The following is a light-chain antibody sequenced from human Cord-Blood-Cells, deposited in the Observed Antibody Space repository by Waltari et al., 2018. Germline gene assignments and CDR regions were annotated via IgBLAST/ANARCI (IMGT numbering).Light chain of an antibody. CDR1: SSDVGSYNL. V-gene: IGLV2-23*01. CDR2: EGS. Sequence: QSALTQPASVSGSPGQSITISCTGTSSDVGSYNLVSWYQQHPGKAPKLMIYEGSKRLSGVCNRFSGAKSGNTASLTISGLQAEDEADYYCCSYAGSSTLVFGGGTKLTVL. J-gene: IGLJ3*02. CDR3: CSYAGSSTLV.